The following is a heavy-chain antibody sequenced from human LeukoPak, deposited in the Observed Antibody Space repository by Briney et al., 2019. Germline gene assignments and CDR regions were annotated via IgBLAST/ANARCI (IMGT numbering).Heavy chain of an antibody. V-gene: IGHV3-74*01. CDR1: GFTLSSCW. Sequence: GGSLRLSCAASGFTLSSCWMHWVRQAPGKGLVWVSRVNTDGSSTHYADSVKGRFTISRDNTKNTLYLQMNSLRAEDTAVYYCARGAGWYCSAGRCYTGHFDYWGQGNLVTVSS. D-gene: IGHD2-15*01. CDR3: ARGAGWYCSAGRCYTGHFDY. CDR2: VNTDGSST. J-gene: IGHJ4*02.